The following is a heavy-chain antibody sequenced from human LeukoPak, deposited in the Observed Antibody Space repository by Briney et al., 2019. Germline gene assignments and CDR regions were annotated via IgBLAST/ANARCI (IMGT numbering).Heavy chain of an antibody. CDR3: ARGPGFDP. CDR2: ICNSGST. J-gene: IGHJ5*02. CDR1: SGSIYSYY. V-gene: IGHV4-59*12. Sequence: SETLSLTCTVSSGSIYSYYWSWIRQPPGKGLEWIGYICNSGSTNYNPSLKSRVTISLDTSKNQFSLKLSSVTAADTAVYYCARGPGFDPWGQGTLVTVSS.